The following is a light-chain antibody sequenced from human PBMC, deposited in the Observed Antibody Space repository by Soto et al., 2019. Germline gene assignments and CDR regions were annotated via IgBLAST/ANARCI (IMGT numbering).Light chain of an antibody. Sequence: QSVLTQPASVSGSPGQWVTISCTGTSCDVGGYNYVSWYQQHPGKAPKLMIYDVSHRPSGVSNRFSGSKSGNTASLTISGLQAEDEADYYCSSYTSSSTPVVFGGGTKLTVL. CDR1: SCDVGGYNY. V-gene: IGLV2-14*01. CDR2: DVS. J-gene: IGLJ2*01. CDR3: SSYTSSSTPVV.